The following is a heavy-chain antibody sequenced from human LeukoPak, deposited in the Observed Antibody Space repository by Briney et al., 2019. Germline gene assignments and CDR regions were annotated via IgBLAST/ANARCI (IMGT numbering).Heavy chain of an antibody. J-gene: IGHJ6*02. V-gene: IGHV3-30-3*01. CDR2: ISDDGSRK. Sequence: GGSLRLSCVASEFSFSSHVIHWVRQAPGQGLEWVAMISDDGSRKYHADSVKGRFSISRDNSKNTLFLQMSSLRVDDTAVYYCARDYYGSGSHATGMDVWGQGTTVTVSS. CDR3: ARDYYGSGSHATGMDV. CDR1: EFSFSSHV. D-gene: IGHD3-10*01.